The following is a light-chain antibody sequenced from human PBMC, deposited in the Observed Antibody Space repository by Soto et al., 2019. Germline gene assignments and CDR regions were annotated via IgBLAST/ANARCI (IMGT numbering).Light chain of an antibody. V-gene: IGKV1-5*03. CDR3: QHSRT. Sequence: DIQMTQSPSTLSASVGDRVTITCRASQSISSWLAWYQQKPGKAPKLLIYKASSLESGVPSRFSGSGSGTEFILTISSLQPDDFATYYCQHSRTFGQGTKVDIK. CDR1: QSISSW. J-gene: IGKJ1*01. CDR2: KAS.